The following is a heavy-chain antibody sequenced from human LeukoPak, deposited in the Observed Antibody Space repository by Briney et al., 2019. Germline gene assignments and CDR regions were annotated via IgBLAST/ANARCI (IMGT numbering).Heavy chain of an antibody. D-gene: IGHD6-13*01. CDR1: GYSFTSYY. CDR3: ARDRGSSWYVDY. V-gene: IGHV1-2*02. Sequence: ASVKVSCKPSGYSFTSYYIHWVRQAPGQGLEWMGWINPSSGGTEYAQKFQGRVTMTGDTSISTAYMELSRLRSDDTAVYYCARDRGSSWYVDYWGQGTLVTVSS. J-gene: IGHJ4*02. CDR2: INPSSGGT.